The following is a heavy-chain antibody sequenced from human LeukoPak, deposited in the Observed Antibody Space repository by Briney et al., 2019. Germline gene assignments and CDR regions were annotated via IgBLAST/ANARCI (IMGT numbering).Heavy chain of an antibody. CDR1: GGSFSGYY. J-gene: IGHJ4*02. V-gene: IGHV4-34*01. CDR3: ARGLGGPLEMATESPFDY. Sequence: SSETLSLTCAVYGGSFSGYYWSWIRQPPGKGLEWIGEINHSGSTNYNPSLKSRVTISVDTSKNQFSLKLSSVTAADTAVYYCARGLGGPLEMATESPFDYWGQGTLVTVSS. CDR2: INHSGST. D-gene: IGHD5-24*01.